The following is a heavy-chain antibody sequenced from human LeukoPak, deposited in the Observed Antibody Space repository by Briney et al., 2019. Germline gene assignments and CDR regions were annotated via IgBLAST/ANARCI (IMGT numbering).Heavy chain of an antibody. CDR2: INHSGST. D-gene: IGHD3-9*01. V-gene: IGHV4-34*01. J-gene: IGHJ4*02. CDR3: ARGLRPSRLGLDH. Sequence: PSETLSLTCAVYGGSFSGYYWSWIRQPPGKGLEWIGEINHSGSTNYNPSLKSRVTISVDTSKNQFSLKLSSVTAADTAVYYCARGLRPSRLGLDHWGQGTLVTVSS. CDR1: GGSFSGYY.